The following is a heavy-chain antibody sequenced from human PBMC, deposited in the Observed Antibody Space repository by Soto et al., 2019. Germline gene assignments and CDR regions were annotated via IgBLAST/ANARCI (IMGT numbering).Heavy chain of an antibody. D-gene: IGHD6-13*01. CDR3: TTVGYSSSWFHPRKYGMDV. Sequence: EVQLVESGGGLVTPGGSLRLSCAASGFTFSNAWMSWVRQAPGKELEWVGRIMSKTDGGTTDYAAPGKGRFTISRDDSKNTLYLQMNSLKTEDTAVYYCTTVGYSSSWFHPRKYGMDVWGQGTTVTVSS. CDR1: GFTFSNAW. J-gene: IGHJ6*02. V-gene: IGHV3-15*01. CDR2: IMSKTDGGTT.